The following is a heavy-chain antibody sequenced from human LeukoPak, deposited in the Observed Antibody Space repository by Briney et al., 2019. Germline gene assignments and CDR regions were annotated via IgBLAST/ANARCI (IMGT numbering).Heavy chain of an antibody. CDR3: AGWRITMIVVVTDNYFDY. Sequence: GGSLRLSCAASGFTLSDYYMSWIRQAPGKGLEWLSYISSSGSVIQYADSVKGRFTVSRDNAKNSLYLQMNSLRAEDTAVYYCAGWRITMIVVVTDNYFDYWGQGTLVTVSS. CDR2: ISSSGSVI. CDR1: GFTLSDYY. D-gene: IGHD3-22*01. J-gene: IGHJ4*02. V-gene: IGHV3-11*01.